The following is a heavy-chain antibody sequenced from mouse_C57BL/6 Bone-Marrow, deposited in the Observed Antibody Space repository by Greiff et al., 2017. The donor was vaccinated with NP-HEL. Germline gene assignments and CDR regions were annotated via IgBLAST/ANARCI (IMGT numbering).Heavy chain of an antibody. CDR3: ARDSHRGTFAY. J-gene: IGHJ3*01. CDR2: INYDGSST. V-gene: IGHV5-16*01. D-gene: IGHD3-3*01. Sequence: EVQVVESEGGLVQPGSSMKLSCTASGFTFSDYYMAWVRQVPEKGLEWVANINYDGSSTYYLDSLKSRFIISRDNAKNILYLQMSSLKSEDTATYYCARDSHRGTFAYWGQGTLVTVSA. CDR1: GFTFSDYY.